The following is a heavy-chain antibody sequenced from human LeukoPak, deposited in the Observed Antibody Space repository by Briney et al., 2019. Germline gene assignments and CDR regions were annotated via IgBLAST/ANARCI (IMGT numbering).Heavy chain of an antibody. CDR2: IYTSGST. V-gene: IGHV4-4*07. J-gene: IGHJ4*02. CDR3: AFSSGWYGVADY. D-gene: IGHD6-19*01. CDR1: GGSISSYY. Sequence: SETLSLTCTVSGGSISSYYWSWIRQPAGKGLEWIGRIYTSGSTNYNPSLKSRVTMSVDTSKNQFSLKLSPVTAADTAVYYCAFSSGWYGVADYWGQGTLVTVSS.